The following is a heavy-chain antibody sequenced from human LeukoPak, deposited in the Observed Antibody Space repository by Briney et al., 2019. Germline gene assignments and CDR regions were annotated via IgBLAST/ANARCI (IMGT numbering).Heavy chain of an antibody. V-gene: IGHV3-21*01. CDR1: GFIFSSYS. CDR2: ISSSSSYI. D-gene: IGHD3-10*01. J-gene: IGHJ4*02. Sequence: GGSLRLSCAASGFIFSSYSMNWVRQAPGKGLEWVSSISSSSSYIYYADSVKGRFTISRDNAKNSLYLQMNSLRAEDTAVYYCARDRDYYGSGFIDYWGQGTLVTVSS. CDR3: ARDRDYYGSGFIDY.